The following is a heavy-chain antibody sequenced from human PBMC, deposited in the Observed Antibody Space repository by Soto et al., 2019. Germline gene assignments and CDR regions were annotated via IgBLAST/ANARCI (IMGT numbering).Heavy chain of an antibody. CDR1: GFTFSYYG. J-gene: IGHJ4*02. CDR2: MHTGGNEK. CDR3: ARDADTTGHYSHFDL. V-gene: IGHV3-33*08. Sequence: QVQLVESGGGVVQPGGSLRLSCAASGFTFSYYGFHWVRQAPGKGLEWVAVMHTGGNEKYYVDSVKGRFTVSRDDSRNMDYLEMSGLRAEDTAEYFCARDADTTGHYSHFDLWGRGALVAVS. D-gene: IGHD3-9*01.